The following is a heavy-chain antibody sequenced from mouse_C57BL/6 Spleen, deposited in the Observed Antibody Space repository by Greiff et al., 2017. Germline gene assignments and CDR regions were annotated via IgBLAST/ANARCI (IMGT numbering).Heavy chain of an antibody. CDR3: TRENYGKRTWFAY. Sequence: QVQLKESGAELVRPGASVTLSCKASGYTFTDYEMHWVKQTPVHGLEWIGAIDPETGGTAYNQKFKGKAILTADKSSSTAYMELRSLTSEDSAVYYCTRENYGKRTWFAYWGQGTLVTVSA. CDR1: GYTFTDYE. CDR2: IDPETGGT. V-gene: IGHV1-15*01. D-gene: IGHD2-1*01. J-gene: IGHJ3*01.